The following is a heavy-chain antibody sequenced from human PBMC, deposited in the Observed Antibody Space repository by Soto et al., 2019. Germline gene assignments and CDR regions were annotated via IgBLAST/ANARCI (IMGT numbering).Heavy chain of an antibody. V-gene: IGHV4-34*01. CDR3: ASPAKKYSSSSRNWFDP. J-gene: IGHJ5*02. CDR2: INHSGST. CDR1: GGSFSGYY. Sequence: PSETLSLTCAVYGGSFSGYYWSWIRQPPGKGLEWIGEINHSGSTNYNPSLKSRVTISVDTSKNQFSLKLSSVTAADTAVYYCASPAKKYSSSSRNWFDPWGQGTLVTVSS. D-gene: IGHD6-6*01.